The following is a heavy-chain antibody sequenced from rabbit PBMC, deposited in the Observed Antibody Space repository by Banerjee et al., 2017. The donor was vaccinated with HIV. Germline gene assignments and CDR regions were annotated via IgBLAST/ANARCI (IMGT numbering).Heavy chain of an antibody. CDR3: ARPYAGSTSYFHL. J-gene: IGHJ4*01. Sequence: QSLEESGGGPVKPGASLTLTCTASGFSFSSGYDMCWVRQAPGKGLEWIACIYTGSSGNTYYASWAKGRFTISKTSSTVDLKMTSLTAADTATYFCARPYAGSTSYFHLWGPGTLVTVS. D-gene: IGHD4-2*01. CDR2: IYTGSSGNT. V-gene: IGHV1S40*01. CDR1: GFSFSSGYD.